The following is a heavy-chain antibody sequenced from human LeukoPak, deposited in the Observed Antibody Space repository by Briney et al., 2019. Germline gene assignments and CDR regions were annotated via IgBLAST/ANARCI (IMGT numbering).Heavy chain of an antibody. D-gene: IGHD4-17*01. CDR2: IIPILGIA. V-gene: IGHV1-69*04. Sequence: SVKVSCKASGGTFSSYAISWVRQAPGQGLEWMGRIIPILGIANYAQKFQGRVTITADKSTSTAYVELSSLRSEDTAVYYCAREGDYGDYSCLDPWGQGTLVTVSS. J-gene: IGHJ5*02. CDR1: GGTFSSYA. CDR3: AREGDYGDYSCLDP.